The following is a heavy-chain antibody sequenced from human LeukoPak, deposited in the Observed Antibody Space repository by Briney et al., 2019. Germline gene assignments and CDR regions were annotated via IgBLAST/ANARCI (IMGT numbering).Heavy chain of an antibody. CDR2: ISSSGSTI. D-gene: IGHD2-2*01. CDR1: GFTFSDYY. V-gene: IGHV3-11*01. J-gene: IGHJ6*02. Sequence: GGSLRLSCAASGFTFSDYYMSWIRQAPGKGLEWVSYISSSGSTIYYADSVKGRFTISRDNAKNSLYLQMNSLRAEDTAVYYCARGSLVPAAPGSSYYYGMDVWGQGTTVTVSS. CDR3: ARGSLVPAAPGSSYYYGMDV.